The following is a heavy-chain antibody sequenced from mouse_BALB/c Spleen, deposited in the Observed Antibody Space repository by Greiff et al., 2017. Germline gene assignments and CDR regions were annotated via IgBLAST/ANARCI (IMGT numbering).Heavy chain of an antibody. CDR2: ISSGGSYT. Sequence: DVQLVESGGDLVKPGGSLKLSCAASGFTFSSYGMSWVRQTPDKRLEWVATISSGGSYTYYPDSVKGRFTISRDNAKNTLYLQMSSLKSEDTAMYYCARKGDGLYAMDYWGQGTSVTVSS. J-gene: IGHJ4*01. D-gene: IGHD1-2*01. V-gene: IGHV5-6*01. CDR3: ARKGDGLYAMDY. CDR1: GFTFSSYG.